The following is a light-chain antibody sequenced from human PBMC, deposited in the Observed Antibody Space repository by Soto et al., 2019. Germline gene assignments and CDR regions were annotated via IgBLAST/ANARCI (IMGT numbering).Light chain of an antibody. V-gene: IGKV4-1*01. J-gene: IGKJ1*01. CDR2: WAS. CDR1: QSVLYSPNNKNY. CDR3: QQYINAPQT. Sequence: DIVMTQSPDSLAVSLGERATINCKSSQSVLYSPNNKNYLAWYRQKPGQPPKLLVYWASTRESGVPDRFSGSGSETDFTLTINSLQAEDVAVYYCQQYINAPQTFGQGTKVAIK.